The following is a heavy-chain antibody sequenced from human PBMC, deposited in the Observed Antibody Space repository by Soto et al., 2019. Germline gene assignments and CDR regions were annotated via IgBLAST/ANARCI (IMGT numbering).Heavy chain of an antibody. CDR1: GYRLTSYW. J-gene: IGHJ4*02. CDR3: ASQYCSSSSCYFDY. V-gene: IGHV5-51*01. CDR2: IYPGDSDT. Sequence: PGESLKISCKGSGYRLTSYWIGWVRQMPGRGPEWMGIIYPGDSDTRYSPSFQGQVTISADKSISTAYLQWSSLKASDTAMYYCASQYCSSSSCYFDYWGQGTLVTVSS. D-gene: IGHD2-2*01.